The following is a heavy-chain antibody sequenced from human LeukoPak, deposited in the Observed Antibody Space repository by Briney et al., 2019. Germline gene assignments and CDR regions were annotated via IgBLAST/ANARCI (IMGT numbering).Heavy chain of an antibody. D-gene: IGHD4-11*01. CDR1: GFTFSSYA. V-gene: IGHV3-30*02. CDR2: IRHVGSNE. CDR3: VKDWGVLPDYSADGFDI. Sequence: PGGSLRLSCAASGFTFSSYAMHWVRQAPGKGLEWVAFIRHVGSNEYYADSVRGRFAISRDNSQNTLHLQMNILRVEDTAVYYCVKDWGVLPDYSADGFDIWGPGTVVTVS. J-gene: IGHJ3*02.